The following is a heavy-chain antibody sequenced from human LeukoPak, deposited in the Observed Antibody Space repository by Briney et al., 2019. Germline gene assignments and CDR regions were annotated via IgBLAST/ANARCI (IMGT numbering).Heavy chain of an antibody. CDR3: ARQTYYDFWSGPSHFAY. D-gene: IGHD3-3*01. CDR1: GGSISSSSYY. V-gene: IGHV4-39*01. J-gene: IGHJ4*02. Sequence: SETLSLTCTVSGGSISSSSYYWGWIRQPPGKGLEWIGSIYYSGSTYYNPSLKSRVTISVDTSKNQFSLKLSSVTAADTAVYYCARQTYYDFWSGPSHFAYWGQGTLVTVSS. CDR2: IYYSGST.